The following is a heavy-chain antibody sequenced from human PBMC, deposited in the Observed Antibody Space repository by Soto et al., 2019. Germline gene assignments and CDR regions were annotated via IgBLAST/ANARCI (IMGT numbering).Heavy chain of an antibody. CDR3: AADGPGAAFDP. Sequence: ASVKVSCKASGYTFTSYAMHWVRQAPGQRLEWMGWINAGNGNTKYSQKFQERVTITRDMSTSTAYMELSSLRSEDTAVYYCAADGPGAAFDPWGQGTLVTVSS. CDR2: INAGNGNT. V-gene: IGHV1-3*01. CDR1: GYTFTSYA. J-gene: IGHJ5*02.